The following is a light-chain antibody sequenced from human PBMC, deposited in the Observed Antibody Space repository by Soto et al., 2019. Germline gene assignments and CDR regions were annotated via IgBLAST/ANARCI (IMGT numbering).Light chain of an antibody. Sequence: EMVMTQSPATLSVSPGERATLSCRASQSVSSNLAWYQQKPGQAPRLLIYGASSRATGVPDRFSGSGSGTDFNLTISRLEPEDFAVYYCHQYGTSPRTFGQGTKVDIK. CDR3: HQYGTSPRT. J-gene: IGKJ1*01. CDR1: QSVSSN. CDR2: GAS. V-gene: IGKV3-20*01.